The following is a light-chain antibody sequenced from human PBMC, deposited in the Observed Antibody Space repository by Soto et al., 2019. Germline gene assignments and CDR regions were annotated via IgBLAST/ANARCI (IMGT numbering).Light chain of an antibody. CDR1: QSVSSY. V-gene: IGKV3-11*01. CDR3: QQRSNWPFT. Sequence: EIVLTQSPATLSLSPGERATLSCRASQSVSSYLAWYQQKPGQAPRLLIYDASNRATGIPARFSGSGSGTYFTLTISSLEPDDFAVYYCQQRSNWPFTFGQGTRLEIK. CDR2: DAS. J-gene: IGKJ5*01.